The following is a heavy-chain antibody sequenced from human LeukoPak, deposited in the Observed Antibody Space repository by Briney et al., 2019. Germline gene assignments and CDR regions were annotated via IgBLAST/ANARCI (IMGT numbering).Heavy chain of an antibody. CDR3: AREFGYQLEDAFDI. D-gene: IGHD2-2*01. J-gene: IGHJ3*02. CDR1: GFTFSNYW. CDR2: IKQDRSEK. V-gene: IGHV3-7*03. Sequence: GGTLRFSCAGSGFTFSNYWMSWDRQAPGKGLEGVVNIKQDRSEKYYVDSVKGRFTISRDKAKNSLYLQMNSLRAEDTAVYYCAREFGYQLEDAFDIWGQGTMGTVSS.